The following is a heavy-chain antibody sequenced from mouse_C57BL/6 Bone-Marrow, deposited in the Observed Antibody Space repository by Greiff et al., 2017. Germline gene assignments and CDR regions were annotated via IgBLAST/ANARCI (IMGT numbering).Heavy chain of an antibody. CDR2: INPSTGGT. CDR1: GYSFTGYY. J-gene: IGHJ4*01. V-gene: IGHV1-42*01. CDR3: SNDYYSMDY. D-gene: IGHD4-1*01. Sequence: EVQRVESGPELVKPGASVKISCKASGYSFTGYYMNWVKQSPEKSLEWIGEINPSTGGTTYNQKFKAKATLTVDKSSSTAYMQLKSLTSEDSAVYYFSNDYYSMDYWGQGTSVTVSS.